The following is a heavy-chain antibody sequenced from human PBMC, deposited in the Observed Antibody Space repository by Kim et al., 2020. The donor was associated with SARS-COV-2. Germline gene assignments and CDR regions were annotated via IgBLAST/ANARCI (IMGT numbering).Heavy chain of an antibody. J-gene: IGHJ2*01. CDR2: IKQDGSEK. V-gene: IGHV3-7*01. D-gene: IGHD3-16*01. CDR3: ARARLGAGDFDL. Sequence: GGSLRLSCAASGFTFGDYWMTWVRQAPGKGLEWVADIKQDGSEKYYVDSVKGRFTISRDNAKNSLFVQMNSLRAEDTAVYYCARARLGAGDFDLWGRGTPVTVSS. CDR1: GFTFGDYW.